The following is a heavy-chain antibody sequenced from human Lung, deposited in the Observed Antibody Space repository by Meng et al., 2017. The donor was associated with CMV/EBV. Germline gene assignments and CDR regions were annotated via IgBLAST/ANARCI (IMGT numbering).Heavy chain of an antibody. D-gene: IGHD3-9*01. V-gene: IGHV1-18*01. CDR1: DYSFTSYG. J-gene: IGHJ4*02. CDR3: ARNITIFQIDY. Sequence: ASVKVSCKASDYSFTSYGITWVRQAPGQGLEWMGWINTYNGNTNYAQKFQGRVTMTTDTSTSTAYMELRSLRSDDRAVYYCARNITIFQIDYWGQGTLVTVSS. CDR2: INTYNGNT.